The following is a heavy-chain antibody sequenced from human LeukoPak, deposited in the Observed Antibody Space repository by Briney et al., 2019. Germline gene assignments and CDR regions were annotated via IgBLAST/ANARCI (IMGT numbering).Heavy chain of an antibody. Sequence: PSETLSLXCTVSGGSLNSSSYYWDWVRQPPGKGRERFGGIYYSGSTYYNPSLKSRVTISVDTSKNQFSLKLSSVTAADTAVYYCARERCSSTSCSNWFDPWGQGTLVTVSS. CDR1: GGSLNSSSYY. J-gene: IGHJ5*02. CDR3: ARERCSSTSCSNWFDP. D-gene: IGHD2-2*01. V-gene: IGHV4-39*02. CDR2: IYYSGST.